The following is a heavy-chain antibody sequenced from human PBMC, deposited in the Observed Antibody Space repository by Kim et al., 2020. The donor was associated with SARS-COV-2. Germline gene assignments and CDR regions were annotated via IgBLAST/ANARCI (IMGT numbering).Heavy chain of an antibody. Sequence: VRGRFTISRDNSKNTLYLQMNNLRPDDTAVYSCAKDLRSRDYYYYYGMDVWGQGTTVTVSS. CDR3: AKDLRSRDYYYYYGMDV. V-gene: IGHV3-30*02. J-gene: IGHJ6*02. D-gene: IGHD4-17*01.